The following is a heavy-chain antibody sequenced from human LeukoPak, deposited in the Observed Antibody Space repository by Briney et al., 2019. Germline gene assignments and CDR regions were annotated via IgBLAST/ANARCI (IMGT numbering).Heavy chain of an antibody. V-gene: IGHV4-34*01. D-gene: IGHD3-10*01. Sequence: PSETLSLTCAVYGGSFSGYYWSWIRQPPGKGLEWSGEINHSGSTNYNPSLKSRVTISVDTSKNQFSLKLSSVTAADTAVYYCARGLRRQWFGETYNWFDPWGQGTLVTVSS. CDR2: INHSGST. J-gene: IGHJ5*02. CDR3: ARGLRRQWFGETYNWFDP. CDR1: GGSFSGYY.